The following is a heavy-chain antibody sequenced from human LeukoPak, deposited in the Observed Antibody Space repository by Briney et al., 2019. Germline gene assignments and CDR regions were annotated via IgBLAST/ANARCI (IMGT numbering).Heavy chain of an antibody. J-gene: IGHJ4*02. Sequence: GGSLRLSCAASGFTFSSYAMHWVRQAPGKGLEWVAVISYDGSNKYYADSVKGRFTISRDNSKNTLYLQMNSLRAEDTAVYYCARAGRDGYNYADYWGQGTLVTVSS. CDR1: GFTFSSYA. V-gene: IGHV3-30-3*01. D-gene: IGHD5-24*01. CDR2: ISYDGSNK. CDR3: ARAGRDGYNYADY.